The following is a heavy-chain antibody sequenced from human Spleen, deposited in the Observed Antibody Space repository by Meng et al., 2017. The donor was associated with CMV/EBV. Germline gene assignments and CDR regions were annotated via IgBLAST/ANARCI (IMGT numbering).Heavy chain of an antibody. D-gene: IGHD3-3*01. Sequence: GESLKISCADSGFTFSNFWMHWVRQAPGKGLVWVSRINSDGRSTTYADSVKGRFTISRDNAKNSLYLQMNSLRAEDTAVYYCVRQNYDSWSGYGSFDPWGQGTLVTVSS. CDR2: INSDGRST. J-gene: IGHJ5*02. CDR3: VRQNYDSWSGYGSFDP. CDR1: GFTFSNFW. V-gene: IGHV3-74*01.